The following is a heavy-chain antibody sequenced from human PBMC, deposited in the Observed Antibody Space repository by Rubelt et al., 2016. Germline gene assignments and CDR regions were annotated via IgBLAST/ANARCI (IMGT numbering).Heavy chain of an antibody. J-gene: IGHJ4*02. CDR2: ISWNSGSM. CDR3: ARGASFDY. Sequence: QLVESGGGLVQPGRSLRLSCTASGFAFNDYAMHWVRQAPGKGLEWVSGISWNSGSMAYADSVKGRFTISSDNARSSLHLQMNSLRAEDTALYYCARGASFDYWGQGTLVTVSS. CDR1: GFAFNDYA. V-gene: IGHV3-9*01.